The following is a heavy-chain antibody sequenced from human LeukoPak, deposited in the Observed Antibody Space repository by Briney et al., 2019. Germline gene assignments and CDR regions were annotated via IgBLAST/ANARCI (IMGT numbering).Heavy chain of an antibody. J-gene: IGHJ4*02. Sequence: PGGSLRLSCAASGFTFRNYAMSWVRQAPGKGLEWVSSISGSDGSTYYADSVKGRFAISRDNSKNTLYLQMNYLRAEDTAVYYCEPAASGGFDYWGQGTLVTVSS. CDR1: GFTFRNYA. V-gene: IGHV3-23*01. CDR3: EPAASGGFDY. CDR2: ISGSDGST. D-gene: IGHD2-2*01.